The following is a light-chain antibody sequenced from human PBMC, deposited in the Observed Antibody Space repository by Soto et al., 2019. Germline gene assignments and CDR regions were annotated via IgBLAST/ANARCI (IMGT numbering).Light chain of an antibody. J-gene: IGLJ3*02. V-gene: IGLV2-23*01. CDR2: EGS. CDR1: SSDVGSYNL. Sequence: QSVLTQPASVSGSPVQSITISCTGTSSDVGSYNLVSWYQQLPGKAPKLMIYEGSKRPSGVSNRFSGSKSGNTASLTISGLQAEDEADYYCCSYAGSSTWVFGGGTKLTVL. CDR3: CSYAGSSTWV.